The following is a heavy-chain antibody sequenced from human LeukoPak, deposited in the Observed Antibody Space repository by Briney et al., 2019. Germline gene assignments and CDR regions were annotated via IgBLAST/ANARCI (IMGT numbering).Heavy chain of an antibody. V-gene: IGHV1-18*04. CDR3: ARILRGYCSGGSCYDFDY. Sequence: AAVKVSCKASGYTFTSDGISWVRQGPGQGREWVGWISAYNGNTNYEQKLQGRVTMTTDTSTSTAYMELRSLRSDDTAVYYCARILRGYCSGGSCYDFDYWGQGTLVTVSS. CDR1: GYTFTSDG. J-gene: IGHJ4*02. D-gene: IGHD2-15*01. CDR2: ISAYNGNT.